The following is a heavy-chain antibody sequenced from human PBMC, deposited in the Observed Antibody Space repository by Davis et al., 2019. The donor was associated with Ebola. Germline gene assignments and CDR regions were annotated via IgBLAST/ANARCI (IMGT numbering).Heavy chain of an antibody. CDR3: ARDRVSYGYYYYGMDV. V-gene: IGHV3-48*02. CDR2: ISSSSSTI. Sequence: GGSLRLSCAASGFTFSSYSMNWVRQAPGKGLEWVSYISSSSSTIYYADSVKGRFTISRDNAKNSLYLQMNSLRDEDTAVYYCARDRVSYGYYYYGMDVWGEGTTVTVSS. CDR1: GFTFSSYS. D-gene: IGHD5-18*01. J-gene: IGHJ6*04.